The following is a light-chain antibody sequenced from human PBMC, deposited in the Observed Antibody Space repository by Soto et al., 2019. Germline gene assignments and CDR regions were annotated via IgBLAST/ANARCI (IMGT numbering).Light chain of an antibody. V-gene: IGKV3-20*01. CDR2: GAS. CDR3: QQYGPSRT. CDR1: QSVSSGY. J-gene: IGKJ1*01. Sequence: EIVLTQSPGTLSLSPGKRATLSCRASQSVSSGYLAWYQQKPGQAPRLLIFGASSRATGIPDRFSGSGSGTGFTLTISRLDPEDSAVYYCQQYGPSRTFGQGTKVDIK.